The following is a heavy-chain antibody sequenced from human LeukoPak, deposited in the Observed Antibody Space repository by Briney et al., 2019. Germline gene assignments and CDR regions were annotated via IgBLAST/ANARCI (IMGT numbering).Heavy chain of an antibody. D-gene: IGHD6-19*01. Sequence: GGSLRLSCAASEFTVSSNYMSWVRQAPGKGLEWVSIIYTDGTTHYADSVKGRFTISRDNSKNTLYLQMNSLRAEDTAVYYCARSGYSSRWIDPWGQGTLVTVST. J-gene: IGHJ5*02. CDR3: ARSGYSSRWIDP. CDR2: IYTDGTT. CDR1: EFTVSSNY. V-gene: IGHV3-66*01.